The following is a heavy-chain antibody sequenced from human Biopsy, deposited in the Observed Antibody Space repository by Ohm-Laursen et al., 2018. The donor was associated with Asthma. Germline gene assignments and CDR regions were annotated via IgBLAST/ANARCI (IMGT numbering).Heavy chain of an antibody. CDR2: MSYDGSIK. CDR3: ARGLDYSGRSGFDY. Sequence: SLRLSCAASGFTFSSYGMDWVRQAPGKGLEWVALMSYDGSIKDYADSVKGRFTIARDNSMNTLYLHMNSLRVEDTAVYYCARGLDYSGRSGFDYWGQGTLVTVSS. CDR1: GFTFSSYG. J-gene: IGHJ4*02. D-gene: IGHD3-10*01. V-gene: IGHV3-33*05.